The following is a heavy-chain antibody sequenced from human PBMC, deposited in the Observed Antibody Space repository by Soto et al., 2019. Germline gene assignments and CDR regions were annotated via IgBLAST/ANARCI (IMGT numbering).Heavy chain of an antibody. CDR2: MNPNSGNT. Sequence: GASVKVSCKASGYTFASYDINGVRQATGQGLEWMGWMNPNSGNTGYAQKFQGRVTMTRNTSISTAYMELSSLRSEDTAVYYCARGSEYYDYIWGSYRSPFTYYYYYMDVWGKGTTVTVSS. J-gene: IGHJ6*03. D-gene: IGHD3-16*02. CDR1: GYTFASYD. CDR3: ARGSEYYDYIWGSYRSPFTYYYYYMDV. V-gene: IGHV1-8*01.